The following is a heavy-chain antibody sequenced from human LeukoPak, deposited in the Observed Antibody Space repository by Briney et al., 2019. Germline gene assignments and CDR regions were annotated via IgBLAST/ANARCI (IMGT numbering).Heavy chain of an antibody. Sequence: ASVKVSCKASGYTFTSYDINWVRQATGPGLEWMGWMNPNSGNTGYAQKSQGRVTMTRNTSISTAYMELSSVRSEDTAVYYCAGRIAVAGTNYYYYMDVWGKGTTVTISS. V-gene: IGHV1-8*01. CDR1: GYTFTSYD. D-gene: IGHD6-19*01. CDR3: AGRIAVAGTNYYYYMDV. CDR2: MNPNSGNT. J-gene: IGHJ6*03.